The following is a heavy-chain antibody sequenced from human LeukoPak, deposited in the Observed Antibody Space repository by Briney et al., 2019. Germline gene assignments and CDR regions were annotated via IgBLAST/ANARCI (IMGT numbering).Heavy chain of an antibody. Sequence: GGSLRLSCAASGFSFNNAWMTWVRQAPGKGLEWVGRIKSKTDGGTTDYAAPVKGRFTISRDDSKNTLYLQMNSLKTEDTAVYYCTTDAVVITTKHGDYWGQGTLVTVSS. CDR1: GFSFNNAW. V-gene: IGHV3-15*01. D-gene: IGHD3-22*01. CDR2: IKSKTDGGTT. J-gene: IGHJ4*02. CDR3: TTDAVVITTKHGDY.